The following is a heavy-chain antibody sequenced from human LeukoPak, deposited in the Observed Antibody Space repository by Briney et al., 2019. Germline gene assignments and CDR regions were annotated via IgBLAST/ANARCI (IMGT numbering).Heavy chain of an antibody. V-gene: IGHV3-21*01. J-gene: IGHJ5*02. D-gene: IGHD6-13*01. Sequence: GGSLRLSCSDSGFTFSSYSMNWVRQAPGKGLEWVSSISSSISYIYYADSVKGRFTISRDNSKSSLYLQLNSLRAVDTAVYYCARDKWAADTGWFDPWGQGTLVTVSS. CDR2: ISSSISYI. CDR1: GFTFSSYS. CDR3: ARDKWAADTGWFDP.